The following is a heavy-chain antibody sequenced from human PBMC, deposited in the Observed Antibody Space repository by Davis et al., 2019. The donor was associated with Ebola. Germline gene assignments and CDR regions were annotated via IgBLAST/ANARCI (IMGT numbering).Heavy chain of an antibody. V-gene: IGHV2-26*01. CDR1: GFSLSNARMG. CDR3: ARMHVQGIAAAGTWGRFYYYYYMDV. J-gene: IGHJ6*03. CDR2: IFSNDEK. Sequence: SGPTLVKPTETLTLTCTVSGFSLSNARMGVSWIRQPPGKALEWLAHIFSNDEKSYSTSLKSRLTISKDTSKSQVVLTLTDVDPVDTATYYCARMHVQGIAAAGTWGRFYYYYYMDVWGKGTTVTVSS. D-gene: IGHD6-13*01.